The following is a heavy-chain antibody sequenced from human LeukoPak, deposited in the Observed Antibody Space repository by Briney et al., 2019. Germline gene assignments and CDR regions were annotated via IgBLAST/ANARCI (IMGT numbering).Heavy chain of an antibody. D-gene: IGHD6-19*01. CDR1: GYTFTSYG. J-gene: IGHJ3*02. CDR2: ISAYNGNT. Sequence: GASVKVSCKASGYTFTSYGISWVRQAPGQGLEWMGWISAYNGNTNYAQRLQGRVTMTTDTSTSTAYMELRSLRSDDTAVYYCARVFSSGPFGAFDIWGQGTMVTVSS. V-gene: IGHV1-18*01. CDR3: ARVFSSGPFGAFDI.